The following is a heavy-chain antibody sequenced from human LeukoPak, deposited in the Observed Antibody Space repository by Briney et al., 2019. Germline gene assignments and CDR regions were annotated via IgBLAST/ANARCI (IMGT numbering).Heavy chain of an antibody. CDR2: IYYSGST. CDR1: GGSISSSSYY. D-gene: IGHD4-23*01. J-gene: IGHJ4*02. Sequence: SETLSLTCTVSGGSISSSSYYWGWILQPPGKGLEWIGSIYYSGSTYYNPSLKSRVTISVDTSKNQFSLKLSSVTAADTAVYYCASGTGGGNPFDYWGQGTLVTVSS. CDR3: ASGTGGGNPFDY. V-gene: IGHV4-39*07.